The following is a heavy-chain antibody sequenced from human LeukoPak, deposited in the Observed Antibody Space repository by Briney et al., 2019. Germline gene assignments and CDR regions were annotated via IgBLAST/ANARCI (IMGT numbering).Heavy chain of an antibody. CDR1: GFTFSSYS. V-gene: IGHV3-21*01. J-gene: IGHJ3*01. CDR3: ARGLGDYDAFDV. Sequence: GGSLRLSCSVSGFTFSSYSMNWVRQAPGKGLQWVSSISGGGSYIFYADSVEGRFRVSRDNAKNSVFLQMNSLRAEDTAVYYCARGLGDYDAFDVWGHGTRVTVAS. D-gene: IGHD4-17*01. CDR2: ISGGGSYI.